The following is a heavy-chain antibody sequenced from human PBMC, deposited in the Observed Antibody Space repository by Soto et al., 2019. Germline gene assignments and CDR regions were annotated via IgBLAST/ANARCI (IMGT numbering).Heavy chain of an antibody. V-gene: IGHV5-10-1*01. CDR1: GYSFTSYW. CDR3: ARRATYSSSTISPYGMDV. J-gene: IGHJ6*02. Sequence: PGESLKISCKGSGYSFTSYWISWVRQMPGKGLEWMGRIDPSDSYTNYSPSFQGHVTISADKSISTAYLQWSSLKASDTAMCYCARRATYSSSTISPYGMDVWGQGTTVTVSS. D-gene: IGHD6-6*01. CDR2: IDPSDSYT.